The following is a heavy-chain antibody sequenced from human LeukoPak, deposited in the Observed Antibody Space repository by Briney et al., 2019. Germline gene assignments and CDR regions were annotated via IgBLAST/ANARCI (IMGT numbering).Heavy chain of an antibody. V-gene: IGHV4-59*12. Sequence: SETLSLTCTVSGGSISSYYWSWIRQPPGKGLEWIGYIYYSGSTYYNPSLKSRVTISVDTSKNQFSLKLSSVTAADTAVYYCAREQLDSSGYYYDYWGQGTLVTVSS. CDR3: AREQLDSSGYYYDY. D-gene: IGHD3-22*01. CDR2: IYYSGST. J-gene: IGHJ4*02. CDR1: GGSISSYY.